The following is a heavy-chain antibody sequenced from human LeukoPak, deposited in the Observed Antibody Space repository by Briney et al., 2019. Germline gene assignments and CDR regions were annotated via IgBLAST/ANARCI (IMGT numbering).Heavy chain of an antibody. CDR2: IYYSGST. D-gene: IGHD1-26*01. V-gene: IGHV4-59*01. CDR1: GGSISSYY. J-gene: IGHJ4*02. Sequence: SEALSLTCTVSGGSISSYYWSWIRQPPGKGLEWIGYIYYSGSTNYNPSLKSRVTVSVDTSKNQFSLKLSSVTAADTAVYYCARGREWEQGDYLDYWGQGTLVTVSS. CDR3: ARGREWEQGDYLDY.